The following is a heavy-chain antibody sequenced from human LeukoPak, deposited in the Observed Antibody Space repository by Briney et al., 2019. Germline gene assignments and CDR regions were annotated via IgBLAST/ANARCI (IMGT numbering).Heavy chain of an antibody. Sequence: KPSETLSLTCTVSGDSIVSYYWSWIRQPPGKGLEWIGYIFYSGSTNYNPSLKSRVAISVDTSKNQFSLKLSSLTAADTAVYYCARVPDSNYPYYFDYWGQGTLVTVSS. CDR2: IFYSGST. V-gene: IGHV4-59*01. D-gene: IGHD4-11*01. CDR1: GDSIVSYY. CDR3: ARVPDSNYPYYFDY. J-gene: IGHJ4*02.